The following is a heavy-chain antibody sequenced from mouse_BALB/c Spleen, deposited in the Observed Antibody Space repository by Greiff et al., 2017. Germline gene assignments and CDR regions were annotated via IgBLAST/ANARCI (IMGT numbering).Heavy chain of an antibody. CDR1: GFTFTDYY. V-gene: IGHV7-3*02. CDR3: ARDSSRFAY. CDR2: IRNKANGYTT. D-gene: IGHD1-1*01. Sequence: EVNVVESGGGLVQPGGSLRLSCATSGFTFTDYYMSWVRQPPGKALEWLGFIRNKANGYTTEYSASVKGRFTISRDNSQSILYLQMNTLRAEDSATYYCARDSSRFAYWGQGTLVTVSA. J-gene: IGHJ3*01.